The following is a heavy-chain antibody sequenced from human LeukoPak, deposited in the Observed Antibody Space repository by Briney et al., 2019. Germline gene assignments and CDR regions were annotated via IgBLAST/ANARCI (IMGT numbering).Heavy chain of an antibody. CDR3: ARVPRSYYYYYYMDV. Sequence: SETLSLTCAVPGGSISSYYWSWIRQPPGKGLEWLGYIYYSGSSNYNPSLKSRVTMPADTSKNQFSLKLSSVTAADTAVYYCARVPRSYYYYYYMDVWGKGTTVTVSS. J-gene: IGHJ6*03. CDR1: GGSISSYY. V-gene: IGHV4-59*01. CDR2: IYYSGSS.